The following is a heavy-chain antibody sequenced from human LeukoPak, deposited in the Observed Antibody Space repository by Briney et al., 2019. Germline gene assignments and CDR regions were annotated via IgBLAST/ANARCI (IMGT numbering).Heavy chain of an antibody. CDR2: IIPIFGTA. V-gene: IGHV1-69*06. CDR1: GYTFTSYG. D-gene: IGHD2-2*01. Sequence: ASVKVSCKASGYTFTSYGISWVRQAPGQGLEWMGGIIPIFGTANYAQKFQGRVTITADKSTSTAYMELSSLRSEDTAVYYCARGAGYCSSTSCFYNWFDPWGQGTLVTVSS. J-gene: IGHJ5*02. CDR3: ARGAGYCSSTSCFYNWFDP.